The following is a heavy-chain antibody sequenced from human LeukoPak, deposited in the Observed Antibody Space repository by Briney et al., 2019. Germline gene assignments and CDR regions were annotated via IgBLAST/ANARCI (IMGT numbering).Heavy chain of an antibody. CDR1: GYTFTSYG. CDR2: MNPNSGNT. D-gene: IGHD3-22*01. CDR3: ARGQRRIYYDSSGSDY. J-gene: IGHJ4*02. Sequence: ASVKVSCKASGYTFTSYGISWVRQATGQGLEWMGWMNPNSGNTGYAQKFQGRVTMTRNTSISTAYMELSSLRSEDTAVYYCARGQRRIYYDSSGSDYWGQGTLVTVSS. V-gene: IGHV1-8*02.